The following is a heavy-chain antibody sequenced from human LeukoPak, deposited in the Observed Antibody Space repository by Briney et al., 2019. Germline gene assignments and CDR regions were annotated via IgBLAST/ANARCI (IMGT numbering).Heavy chain of an antibody. CDR1: GGSISSFY. J-gene: IGHJ6*02. CDR2: IHHSGST. D-gene: IGHD6-6*01. Sequence: SETLSLTCTVSGGSISSFYWSWIRQTPWKVAEWIGYIHHSGSTNYNPSLKSRVAVSVDTSKNQFSLQLNSVTAADTAVYYCASLRASSIGAHYAMDVWGQGTTVTVSS. CDR3: ASLRASSIGAHYAMDV. V-gene: IGHV4-59*08.